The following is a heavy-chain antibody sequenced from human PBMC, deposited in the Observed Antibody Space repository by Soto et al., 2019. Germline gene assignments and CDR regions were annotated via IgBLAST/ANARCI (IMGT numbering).Heavy chain of an antibody. Sequence: QVQLVESGGGVVQPGRSLRLSCAASGFTFSSYGMHWVRQAPGKGLEWVAVISYDGSNEYYADSVKGRFTISRDNSKNTLYLQMNSLRAEDTAVYYCAKDSVTSLVMDVWGQGTTVTVSS. CDR1: GFTFSSYG. CDR3: AKDSVTSLVMDV. J-gene: IGHJ6*02. D-gene: IGHD4-17*01. V-gene: IGHV3-30*18. CDR2: ISYDGSNE.